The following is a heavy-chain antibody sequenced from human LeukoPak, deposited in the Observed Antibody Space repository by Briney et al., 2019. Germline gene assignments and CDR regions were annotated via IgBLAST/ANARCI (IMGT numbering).Heavy chain of an antibody. Sequence: GGSLRLSCEGSAFIFSGHWMNWVRQTPGKGLEWVSAISGSGGSTYYADSVKGRFTISRDNSKNTLYLQMNSLRAEDTAVYYCAKDPYRYGDYVGGFDPWGQGTLVTVSS. D-gene: IGHD4-17*01. CDR2: ISGSGGST. J-gene: IGHJ5*02. CDR3: AKDPYRYGDYVGGFDP. CDR1: AFIFSGHW. V-gene: IGHV3-23*01.